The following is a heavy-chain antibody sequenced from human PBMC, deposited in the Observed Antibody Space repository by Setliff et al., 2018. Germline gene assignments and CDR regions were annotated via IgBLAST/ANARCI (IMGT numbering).Heavy chain of an antibody. D-gene: IGHD6-13*01. CDR3: ASLGSSRDY. V-gene: IGHV4-34*01. J-gene: IGHJ4*02. Sequence: SETLSLTCAVYGGSFSGYYWSWIRQPPGKGLEWIGEINHSGSTNYNPSLKGRVTISVDTSKNQFSLKLSSVTAADTAVYYCASLGSSRDYWGQGTLVTVSS. CDR2: INHSGST. CDR1: GGSFSGYY.